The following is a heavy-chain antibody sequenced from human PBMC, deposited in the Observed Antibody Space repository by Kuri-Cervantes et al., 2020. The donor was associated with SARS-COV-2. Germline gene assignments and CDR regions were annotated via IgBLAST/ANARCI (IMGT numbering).Heavy chain of an antibody. V-gene: IGHV3-11*04. CDR2: ISSSGSTI. D-gene: IGHD1-26*01. J-gene: IGHJ4*02. Sequence: GGSLRLSCAASGFTFSDYYMSWIRQAPGKGLEWVSYISSSGSTIYYADSVKGRFTISRDNAKNSLYLQMNSLRAEDTAVYCCAKEGASSGSYFDYWGQGTLVTVSS. CDR1: GFTFSDYY. CDR3: AKEGASSGSYFDY.